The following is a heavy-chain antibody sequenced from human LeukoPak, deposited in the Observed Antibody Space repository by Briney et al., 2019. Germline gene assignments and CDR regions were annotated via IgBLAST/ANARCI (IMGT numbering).Heavy chain of an antibody. CDR2: IKQDGSET. J-gene: IGHJ4*02. V-gene: IGHV3-7*01. Sequence: GGSLRLSCAASGFTFSSYAMSWVRQAPGKGLEWVANIKQDGSETYYVDSVKGRFTISRDNAKNSLSLQMDSLRAEDTAVYYCARQRGSGCLDYWGQGTLVTVSS. D-gene: IGHD6-19*01. CDR3: ARQRGSGCLDY. CDR1: GFTFSSYA.